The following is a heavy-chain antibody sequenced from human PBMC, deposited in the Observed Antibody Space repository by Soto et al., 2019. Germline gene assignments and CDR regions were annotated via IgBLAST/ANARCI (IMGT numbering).Heavy chain of an antibody. Sequence: PGGSLRLSCAASGFTFSSYAMHWVRQAPGKGLEYVSAISSNGGSTYYANSVKGRFTISRDNSKNTLYLQMGSLRAEDMAVYYCARRVSYDSGAFDIWGQGTMVTVSS. CDR2: ISSNGGST. J-gene: IGHJ3*02. CDR1: GFTFSSYA. D-gene: IGHD3-22*01. CDR3: ARRVSYDSGAFDI. V-gene: IGHV3-64*01.